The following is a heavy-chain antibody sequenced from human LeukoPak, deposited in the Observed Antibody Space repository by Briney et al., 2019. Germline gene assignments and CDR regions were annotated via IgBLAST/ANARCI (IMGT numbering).Heavy chain of an antibody. V-gene: IGHV1-69*13. J-gene: IGHJ4*02. Sequence: SVKVSCKASGGTFSSYAISWVRQAPGQGLEWMGGIIPIFGTANYAQKFQGRVTITADESTSTAYMELSSLRSEDTAVYYCAREYSSDPGWYHFDYWGQGTLVTVSS. CDR2: IIPIFGTA. CDR1: GGTFSSYA. D-gene: IGHD6-19*01. CDR3: AREYSSDPGWYHFDY.